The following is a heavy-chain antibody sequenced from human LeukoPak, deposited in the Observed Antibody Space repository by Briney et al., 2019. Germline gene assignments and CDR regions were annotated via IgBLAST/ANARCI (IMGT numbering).Heavy chain of an antibody. J-gene: IGHJ4*02. V-gene: IGHV4-39*07. CDR1: GGSISSSSYY. D-gene: IGHD4-17*01. Sequence: SETLSLTCTVSGGSISSSSYYWGWIRQPPGKGLEWIGSIYYSGSTYYNPPLKSRVTISVDTSKNQFSLKLSSVTAADTAVYYCARNPGSDYPEWWGQGTLVTVSS. CDR2: IYYSGST. CDR3: ARNPGSDYPEW.